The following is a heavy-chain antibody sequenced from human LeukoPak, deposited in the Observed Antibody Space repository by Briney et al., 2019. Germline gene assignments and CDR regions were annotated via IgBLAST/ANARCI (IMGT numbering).Heavy chain of an antibody. CDR1: GFTFSSYA. CDR3: ARDRDTPDFGIFDY. Sequence: GGSLRLSCAASGFTFSSYAMHWVRQAPGKGLEWVAVISYDGSNKYYADPVKGRFTISRDNSKNTLYLQMNSLRAEDTAVYYCARDRDTPDFGIFDYWGQGTLVTVSS. CDR2: ISYDGSNK. D-gene: IGHD3-3*01. V-gene: IGHV3-30-3*01. J-gene: IGHJ4*02.